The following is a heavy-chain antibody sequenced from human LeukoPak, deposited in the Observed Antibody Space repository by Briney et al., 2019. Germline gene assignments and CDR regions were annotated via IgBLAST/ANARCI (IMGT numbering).Heavy chain of an antibody. CDR1: GFTFSSYA. Sequence: PGGSLRLSCAASGFTFSSYAMSWVRQAPGKGLEWVSAISGSGGRTYYADSVKGRFTISRDNSKNTLYLQMNSLRAEDTAVYYCAKSPRSGGSGYFDYWGQGTLVTVSS. J-gene: IGHJ4*02. CDR2: ISGSGGRT. V-gene: IGHV3-23*01. D-gene: IGHD2-15*01. CDR3: AKSPRSGGSGYFDY.